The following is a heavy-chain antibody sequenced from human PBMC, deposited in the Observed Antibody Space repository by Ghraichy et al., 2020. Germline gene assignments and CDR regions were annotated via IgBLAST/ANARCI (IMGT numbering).Heavy chain of an antibody. CDR2: IYTSGST. V-gene: IGHV4-4*09. CDR1: GGSISSYY. Sequence: SETLSLTCTVSGGSISSYYWSWIRQPPGKGLEWIGYIYTSGSTNYNPSLKSRVTISVDTSKNQFSLKLSSVTAADTAVYYCARLYSSWYFDYWGQGTLVTVSS. CDR3: ARLYSSWYFDY. D-gene: IGHD6-13*01. J-gene: IGHJ4*02.